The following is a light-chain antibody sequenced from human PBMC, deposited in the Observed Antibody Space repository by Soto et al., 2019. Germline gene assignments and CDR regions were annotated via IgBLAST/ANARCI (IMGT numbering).Light chain of an antibody. CDR1: SSDVGGYNY. V-gene: IGLV2-14*01. J-gene: IGLJ1*01. CDR2: EVS. CDR3: SSYTSSSPVYV. Sequence: QSVLTQPASVSGSPGQSITISCTGTSSDVGGYNYVSWYQQHPGKAPKLMIYEVSNRPSGLSNRFSGSKSGNTASLTISGLQAEDEADYYCSSYTSSSPVYVFGTGTKVTVL.